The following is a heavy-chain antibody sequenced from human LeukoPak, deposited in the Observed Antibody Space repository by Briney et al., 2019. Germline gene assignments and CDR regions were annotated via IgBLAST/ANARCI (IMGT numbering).Heavy chain of an antibody. CDR1: GGSINNYF. Sequence: SETLSLTCTVSGGSINNYFWTWIRQPPGKGLEWIGYIYYSGSTYYNPSLKSRVTILVDTSKNQFSLKLTSVTAADTAVYYCTTVRVRSYDFWSGCPDYWGQGTLVTVSS. CDR2: IYYSGST. CDR3: TTVRVRSYDFWSGCPDY. D-gene: IGHD3-3*01. J-gene: IGHJ4*02. V-gene: IGHV4-59*01.